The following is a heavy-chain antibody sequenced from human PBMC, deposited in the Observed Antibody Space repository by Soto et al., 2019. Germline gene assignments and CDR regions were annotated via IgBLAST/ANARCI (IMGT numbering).Heavy chain of an antibody. J-gene: IGHJ6*02. CDR1: GYTFTDYY. Sequence: EVQLVQSGAEVKKPGATVKLSCKVSGYTFTDYYVHWVQQAPGKGLEWMGLVDSADGETIYAEKFQGRVTMTADTSTDTAYMELTSLRSEDAAVYYCGTVGRLGSTGAPTYGMDVWGQGTTVTVSS. CDR2: VDSADGET. D-gene: IGHD1-26*01. V-gene: IGHV1-69-2*01. CDR3: GTVGRLGSTGAPTYGMDV.